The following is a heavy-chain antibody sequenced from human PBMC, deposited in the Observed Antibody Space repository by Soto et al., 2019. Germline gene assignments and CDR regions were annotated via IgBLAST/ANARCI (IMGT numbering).Heavy chain of an antibody. V-gene: IGHV3-30-3*01. D-gene: IGHD3-22*01. J-gene: IGHJ6*02. CDR1: GFICSGSA. CDR2: ISFDGGDE. CDR3: AKDGAPSQWFMDV. Sequence: QVSLEESGGGVVQPGRSQRLSCVASGFICSGSAMHWVRQAPGKGLEWVAVISFDGGDEHYADSVKGRFTISRDNSKNTLHLQMNSLRSEDTAVYYCAKDGAPSQWFMDVWGQGTTVTVSS.